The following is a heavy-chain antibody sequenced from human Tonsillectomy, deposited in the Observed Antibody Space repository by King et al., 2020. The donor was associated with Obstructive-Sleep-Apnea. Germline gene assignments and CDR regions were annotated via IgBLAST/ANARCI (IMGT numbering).Heavy chain of an antibody. CDR3: AKDISYDILTGDFDY. D-gene: IGHD3-9*01. CDR2: ISWNGGSR. Sequence: QLVQSGGGLAQPGRSLRLSCAASGFTFDDYAMHWVRQAPGKGLEWVSGISWNGGSRGYADAVKGRFTISRENAKSSLYLQMNSLRAEDTALYYCAKDISYDILTGDFDYWGQGTLVTVSS. J-gene: IGHJ4*02. CDR1: GFTFDDYA. V-gene: IGHV3-9*01.